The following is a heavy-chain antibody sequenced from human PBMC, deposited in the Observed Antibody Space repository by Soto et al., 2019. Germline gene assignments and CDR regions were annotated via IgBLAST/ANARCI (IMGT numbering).Heavy chain of an antibody. V-gene: IGHV3-21*01. Sequence: GGSLRLSCAASGFTFPRYSMNWVRKAPGKGLEWVSSISSTTNYIYYGDTMKGLFTINRENANKALNLEMSSLRAEDTGVYYCARESEDLTSNFAYWGQGTLVTVYS. CDR3: ARESEDLTSNFAY. CDR2: ISSTTNYI. CDR1: GFTFPRYS. J-gene: IGHJ4*02.